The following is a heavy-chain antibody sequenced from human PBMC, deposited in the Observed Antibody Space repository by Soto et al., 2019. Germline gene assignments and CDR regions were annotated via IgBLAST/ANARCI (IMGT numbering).Heavy chain of an antibody. V-gene: IGHV4-4*07. CDR2: IYPSGST. D-gene: IGHD5-12*01. Sequence: TLSLTCTGSXGSISGHSWIWIRQPAGRGLEWIGHIYPSGSTSYNPSLRSRVTMSLDTSKNQIFLNLTSVTAADTAVFYCVRGRSYSVYDFWGPGTLVTVSS. CDR3: VRGRSYSVYDF. J-gene: IGHJ4*02. CDR1: XGSISGHS.